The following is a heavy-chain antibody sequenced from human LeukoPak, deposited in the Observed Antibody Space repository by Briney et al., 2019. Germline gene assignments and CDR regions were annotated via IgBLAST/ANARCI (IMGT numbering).Heavy chain of an antibody. J-gene: IGHJ4*02. V-gene: IGHV3-7*01. D-gene: IGHD2-21*01. CDR2: IEKDGSDK. CDR3: ARSLWPEDY. Sequence: PGGSLRLSCAASGFTFSSYWMSWVRQAQGKGLEWVANIEKDGSDKYYVDSVKGRFTISRDNAKDSVYLQMDSLRAEDSAVYYCARSLWPEDYWGQGTLVTVSS. CDR1: GFTFSSYW.